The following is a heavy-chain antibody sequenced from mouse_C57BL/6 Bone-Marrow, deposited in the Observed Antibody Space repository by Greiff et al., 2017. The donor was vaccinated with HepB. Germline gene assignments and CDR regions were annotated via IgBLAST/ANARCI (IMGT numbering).Heavy chain of an antibody. J-gene: IGHJ4*01. CDR1: GYTFTDYY. Sequence: VQLQQSGPVLVKPGASVKMSCKASGYTFTDYYMNWVKQSHGKSLEWIGVINPYNGGTSYNQKFKGKATLTVDKSSSTAYMELNSLTSEDSAVYHCARRLRSIMDYWGQGTSVTVSS. CDR3: ARRLRSIMDY. D-gene: IGHD1-1*01. CDR2: INPYNGGT. V-gene: IGHV1-19*01.